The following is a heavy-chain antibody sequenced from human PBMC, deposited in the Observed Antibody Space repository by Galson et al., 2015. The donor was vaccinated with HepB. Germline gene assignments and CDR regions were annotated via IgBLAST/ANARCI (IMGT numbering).Heavy chain of an antibody. D-gene: IGHD6-19*01. CDR3: AKTDAYSIGWALDS. CDR2: ISGSNGRV. V-gene: IGHV1-18*01. CDR1: GSTLTNYG. Sequence: SVKVSCKASGSTLTNYGLTWVRQAPGQGLEWVGWISGSNGRVQYAQKLQGRITLTTDTSTTTAYMELRSLRSDDTAVYYCAKTDAYSIGWALDSWGQGTLVTVSS. J-gene: IGHJ4*02.